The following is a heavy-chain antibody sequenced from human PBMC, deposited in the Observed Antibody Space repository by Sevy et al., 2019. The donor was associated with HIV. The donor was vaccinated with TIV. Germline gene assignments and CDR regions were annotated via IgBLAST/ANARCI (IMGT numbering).Heavy chain of an antibody. J-gene: IGHJ3*01. CDR3: ARDMFDKRTYCSTGTGLCAFDF. Sequence: SETLSLTCTVSGGYISGGSFYWTWVRQPAGRGLEWIGRVHAIGSTNYNPSLKSRVTISVDTSKNQFSLKLSSVTAADTAVYYCARDMFDKRTYCSTGTGLCAFDFWGQGTMVTVSS. CDR1: GGYISGGSFY. V-gene: IGHV4-61*02. D-gene: IGHD2-15*01. CDR2: VHAIGST.